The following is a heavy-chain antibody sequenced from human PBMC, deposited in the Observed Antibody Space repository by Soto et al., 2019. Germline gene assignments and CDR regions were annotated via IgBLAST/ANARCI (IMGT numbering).Heavy chain of an antibody. V-gene: IGHV4-59*01. CDR2: IYYSGST. Sequence: PSKTLSLTCTVSGGSISSYYWSWIRQPPGKGLEWIGYIYYSGSTNYNPSLKSRVTISVDTSKNQFSLKLSSVTAADTAVYYCARARRDYYDSSGYYDYWGQGTLVTVSS. CDR3: ARARRDYYDSSGYYDY. CDR1: GGSISSYY. D-gene: IGHD3-22*01. J-gene: IGHJ4*02.